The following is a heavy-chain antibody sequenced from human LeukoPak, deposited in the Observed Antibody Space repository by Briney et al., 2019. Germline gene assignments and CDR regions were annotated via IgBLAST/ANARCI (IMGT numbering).Heavy chain of an antibody. Sequence: GGSLRLSCAASGSTFSNSWMHWVRQAPGKGLVWVSRINTDGSSTTYADSVKGRFTISRDNAKNSLYLQMNSLRAEDTAVYYCARDYSYGFLNWGQGTLVTVS. D-gene: IGHD5-18*01. CDR1: GSTFSNSW. V-gene: IGHV3-74*03. CDR3: ARDYSYGFLN. CDR2: INTDGSST. J-gene: IGHJ4*02.